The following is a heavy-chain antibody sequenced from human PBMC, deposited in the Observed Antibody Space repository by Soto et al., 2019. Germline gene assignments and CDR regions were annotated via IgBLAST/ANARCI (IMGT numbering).Heavy chain of an antibody. J-gene: IGHJ4*02. CDR3: ARVDGSIAVAGDF. CDR2: ISTSSSTI. V-gene: IGHV3-48*02. Sequence: VGSRRLSCAASGFTFRSYSMNWVRQAPGKGLEWISYISTSSSTIYYADSVKGRFTISRDNAKNSLYLQMNSVRDEDTAVYYCARVDGSIAVAGDFWGQGTLVTVSS. CDR1: GFTFRSYS. D-gene: IGHD6-19*01.